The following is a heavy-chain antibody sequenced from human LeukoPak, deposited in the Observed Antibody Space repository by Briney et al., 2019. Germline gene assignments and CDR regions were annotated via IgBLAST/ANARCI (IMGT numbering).Heavy chain of an antibody. Sequence: SETLSLTCTVSGGSISSYYWSWIRQPAGKGLEWIGRIYTSGSTNYNPSLKSRVTMSVDTSKNHFSLKLSSVTAADTAVYYCARARYYYGSVGSFDYWGQGTLVTASS. V-gene: IGHV4-4*07. CDR3: ARARYYYGSVGSFDY. J-gene: IGHJ4*02. CDR1: GGSISSYY. CDR2: IYTSGST. D-gene: IGHD3-10*01.